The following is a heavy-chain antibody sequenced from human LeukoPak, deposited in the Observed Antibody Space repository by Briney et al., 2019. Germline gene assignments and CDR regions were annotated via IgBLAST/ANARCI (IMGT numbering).Heavy chain of an antibody. D-gene: IGHD1-26*01. V-gene: IGHV3-11*01. Sequence: PGGSLRLSCAASGFTFSDYYMSWIRQAPGKGLEWVAYSSSSSSTIYYADSVKGRFTISRDNAKNSQYLQMNSLRAEDTAVYYCARGGSGSYYGVYEAFDIWGQGTMVAVSS. CDR1: GFTFSDYY. CDR2: SSSSSSTI. CDR3: ARGGSGSYYGVYEAFDI. J-gene: IGHJ3*02.